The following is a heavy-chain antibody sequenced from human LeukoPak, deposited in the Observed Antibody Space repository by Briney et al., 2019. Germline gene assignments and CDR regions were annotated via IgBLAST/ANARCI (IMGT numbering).Heavy chain of an antibody. CDR2: ILSSGGST. V-gene: IGHV3-23*01. Sequence: GGSLRLSCAASGFTFSSYAMHWVRQAPGKGLEWVSGILSSGGSTYYADSVKGRFTISRDNAKNTLYLQMSSLRAEDTAVYYCARKASNFDYWGQGTLVTVSS. J-gene: IGHJ4*02. CDR3: ARKASNFDY. CDR1: GFTFSSYA.